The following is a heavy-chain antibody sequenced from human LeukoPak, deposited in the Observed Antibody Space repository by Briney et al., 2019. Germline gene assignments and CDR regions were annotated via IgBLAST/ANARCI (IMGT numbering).Heavy chain of an antibody. D-gene: IGHD2-2*01. Sequence: PGGSLRLSCAASGFTFSSYAMNWVRRAPGKGLERVSAISGSGGSTYYADSVKGRFTISRDNSKNTVYLQMNSLRAEDTAVYYCASPPGDCGITSCVFWGQGTLVTVSS. CDR2: ISGSGGST. CDR1: GFTFSSYA. CDR3: ASPPGDCGITSCVF. J-gene: IGHJ4*02. V-gene: IGHV3-23*01.